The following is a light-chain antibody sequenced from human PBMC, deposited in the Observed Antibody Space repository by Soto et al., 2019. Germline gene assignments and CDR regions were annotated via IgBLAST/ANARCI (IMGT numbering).Light chain of an antibody. Sequence: EIVLTQSPGTLSLSPGERATLSCRASQSVTSSYLAWSQQKPGQAPSVLFFGASSRAAGVPDRFSGSGSGTDFTLTISRLEPEDFAVDYGHPYGGSQFTFGPGTTVDSK. CDR3: HPYGGSQFT. CDR1: QSVTSSY. J-gene: IGKJ3*01. CDR2: GAS. V-gene: IGKV3-20*01.